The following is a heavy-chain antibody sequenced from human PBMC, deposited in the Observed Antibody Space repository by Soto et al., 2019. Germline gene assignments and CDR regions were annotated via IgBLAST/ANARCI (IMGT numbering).Heavy chain of an antibody. J-gene: IGHJ5*02. CDR1: GVSVSSDY. CDR2: IYVGVTT. CDR3: ARGAGYCSGGSCYGRDWFDP. V-gene: IGHV3-53*01. Sequence: EVQLVESGGGLIQPGGSLSLSCAASGVSVSSDYMTWVRQAQGKGLEWVSVIYVGVTTSYAESVKGRFIVSRDNSKNTLYLQMNSLRVEDTAVYYCARGAGYCSGGSCYGRDWFDPWGQGVLVTVST. D-gene: IGHD2-15*01.